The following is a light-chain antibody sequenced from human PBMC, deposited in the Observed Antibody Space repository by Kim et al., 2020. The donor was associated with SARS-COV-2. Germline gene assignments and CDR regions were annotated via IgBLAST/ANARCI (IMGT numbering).Light chain of an antibody. CDR2: LGS. V-gene: IGKV2-28*01. CDR3: MQYLQTPRT. CDR1: QSLLHSNGYNY. J-gene: IGKJ2*01. Sequence: DIVMTQSPLSLPVTPGEPASISCRSSQSLLHSNGYNYLDWYLQKPGQSPQLLIYLGSNRASGVPDRFSGSGSGTDFTLKISSVEAEGVGFYYCMQYLQTPRTFGKETKLEI.